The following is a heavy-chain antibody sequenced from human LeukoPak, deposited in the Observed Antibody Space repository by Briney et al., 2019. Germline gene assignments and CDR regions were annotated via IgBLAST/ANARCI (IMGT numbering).Heavy chain of an antibody. CDR1: GGTFSSYA. J-gene: IGHJ4*02. D-gene: IGHD3-22*01. CDR3: AGGRSSGSEGYFDY. CDR2: IIPILGIA. Sequence: GASVKVSCKASGGTFSSYAISWVRQAPGQGLEWMGRIIPILGIANYAQKFQGRVTITADKSTSTAYMELSSLRSEDTAVYYCAGGRSSGSEGYFDYWGQGTLVTVSS. V-gene: IGHV1-69*04.